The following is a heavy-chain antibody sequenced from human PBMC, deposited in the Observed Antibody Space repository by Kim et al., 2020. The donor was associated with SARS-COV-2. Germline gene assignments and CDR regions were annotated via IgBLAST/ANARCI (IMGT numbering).Heavy chain of an antibody. D-gene: IGHD6-13*01. CDR3: ARMNRAYSSSWYPFDY. CDR2: IYPGDSDT. Sequence: GESLKISCKGSGYSFTSYWIGWVRQMPGKGLEWMGIIYPGDSDTRYSPSFQGQVTISADKSISTAYLQWSSLKASDTAMYYCARMNRAYSSSWYPFDYWGQGTLVTVSS. J-gene: IGHJ4*02. V-gene: IGHV5-51*01. CDR1: GYSFTSYW.